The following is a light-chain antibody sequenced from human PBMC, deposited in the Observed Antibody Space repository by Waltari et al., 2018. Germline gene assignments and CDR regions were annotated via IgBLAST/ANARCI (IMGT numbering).Light chain of an antibody. CDR1: QSVSYSSNNRDY. Sequence: DIVLTQSPDSLAVSLGERATINCKSSQSVSYSSNNRDYLAWYQQKPGQPPKLLIYWASTRESGVPDRFSGSGSGTDFTLTISSLQAEDVAVYYCQQYYSNFFTFGPGNKVDIK. CDR3: QQYYSNFFT. V-gene: IGKV4-1*01. J-gene: IGKJ3*01. CDR2: WAS.